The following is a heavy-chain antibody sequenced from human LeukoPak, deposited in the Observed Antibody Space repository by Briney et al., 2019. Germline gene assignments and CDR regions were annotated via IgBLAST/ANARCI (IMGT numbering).Heavy chain of an antibody. V-gene: IGHV1-2*04. CDR2: INPNSGGT. J-gene: IGHJ6*02. Sequence: ASVKVSCKASGYTFTGYYMHWVRQAPGQGLEWMGWINPNSGGTNYAQKFQGWVTMTRDTSISTAYMELSRLRSDDTAVYYCARGPLITIIVVVIPSYYGMDVWGQGTTVTVSS. CDR3: ARGPLITIIVVVIPSYYGMDV. CDR1: GYTFTGYY. D-gene: IGHD3-22*01.